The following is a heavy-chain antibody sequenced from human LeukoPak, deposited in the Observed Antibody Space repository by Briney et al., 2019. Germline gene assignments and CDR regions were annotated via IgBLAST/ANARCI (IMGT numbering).Heavy chain of an antibody. D-gene: IGHD1-26*01. V-gene: IGHV4-59*01. CDR1: GDSISSYF. CDR2: AHSSGST. Sequence: SETLSLTCTVSGDSISSYFWSWIRQPPGKGLEWIGYAHSSGSTNYNPSLKSRVTISADASKNQFSLNLRSVTAADTAVYYCARDSHSIDIATPGGFDPWGPGTLVTVS. J-gene: IGHJ5*02. CDR3: ARDSHSIDIATPGGFDP.